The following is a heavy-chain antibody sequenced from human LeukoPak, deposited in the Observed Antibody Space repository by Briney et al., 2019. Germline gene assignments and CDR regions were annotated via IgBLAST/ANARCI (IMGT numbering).Heavy chain of an antibody. Sequence: GGSLRLSCAASGFTFSSYWMHWVRQAPGKGLVWVSHINTDGSSTTYADSVKGRLTISRDNAKNTLYLQMNSLRAEDTAVYYCARSGGSSSLGYWGQGTMVTVSS. CDR2: INTDGSST. D-gene: IGHD6-6*01. J-gene: IGHJ4*02. CDR3: ARSGGSSSLGY. CDR1: GFTFSSYW. V-gene: IGHV3-74*01.